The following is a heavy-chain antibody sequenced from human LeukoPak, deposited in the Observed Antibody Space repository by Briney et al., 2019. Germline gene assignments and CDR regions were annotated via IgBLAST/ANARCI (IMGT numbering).Heavy chain of an antibody. D-gene: IGHD3-22*01. J-gene: IGHJ4*02. CDR3: ARDDDRAREIDY. V-gene: IGHV1-69*04. CDR1: RGTFSQYA. Sequence: SVKVSCKGSRGTFSQYAISWVRQAPGQGLEWMGRIIPILNITHYAQKLQGRVTIAADKSTSTAYMELSSLRSEDTAVYYCARDDDRAREIDYWGQGTLVTVSS. CDR2: IIPILNIT.